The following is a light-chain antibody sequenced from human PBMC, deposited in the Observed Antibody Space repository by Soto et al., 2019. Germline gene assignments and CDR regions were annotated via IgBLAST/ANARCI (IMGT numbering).Light chain of an antibody. CDR1: ESVSRN. CDR2: DAS. V-gene: IGKV3-15*01. Sequence: EIVMTQSPATLSVSPGERATLSCRASESVSRNLAWYQQKPGQAPRLLIYDASTRATGIPARFSGSGSGAEFTLSISRLQSDDFAVYYCQQYETWAYTFGQGTKLQIK. CDR3: QQYETWAYT. J-gene: IGKJ2*01.